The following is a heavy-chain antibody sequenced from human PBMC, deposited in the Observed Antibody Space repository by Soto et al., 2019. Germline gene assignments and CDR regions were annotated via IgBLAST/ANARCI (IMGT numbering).Heavy chain of an antibody. V-gene: IGHV3-48*02. CDR3: GRDNPAQQAWFGELLYHYYYYGMDV. J-gene: IGHJ6*02. CDR2: ISSSSSTI. D-gene: IGHD3-10*01. Sequence: GGSLILSCAPSGFPFSSDSMNSFRQAAGKVLEWVSYISSSSSTIYYADSVKCRFIIFSDNAKNSLYPQMHSLRDQHTAPYYCGRDNPAQQAWFGELLYHYYYYGMDVWGQGTTVTVSS. CDR1: GFPFSSDS.